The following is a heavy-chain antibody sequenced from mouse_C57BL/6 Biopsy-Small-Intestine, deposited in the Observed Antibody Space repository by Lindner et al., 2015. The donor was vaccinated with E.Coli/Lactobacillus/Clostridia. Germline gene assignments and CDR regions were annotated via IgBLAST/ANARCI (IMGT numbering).Heavy chain of an antibody. Sequence: VQLQESGAELAKPGASVKLSCKASGYTFTRYDINWVKQRPGQGLEWIGWIYPRDGSTKYNEKFKGKATWTVDTSASTAYMELHSLTSEDSAVYFCARLDYWGQGTTLTVSS. CDR2: IYPRDGST. V-gene: IGHV1-85*01. CDR1: GYTFTRYD. J-gene: IGHJ2*01. CDR3: ARLDY.